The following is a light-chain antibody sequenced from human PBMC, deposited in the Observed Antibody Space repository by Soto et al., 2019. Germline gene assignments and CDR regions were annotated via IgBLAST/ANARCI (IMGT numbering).Light chain of an antibody. CDR3: CSSALSYTPHV. J-gene: IGLJ1*01. CDR1: SSDVGGYNY. V-gene: IGLV2-11*01. Sequence: QSVLTQPRSVSGSPGQSVTISCTGTSSDVGGYNYVSWYQQHPGKAPKLMIYDVSKRPSGVPDRFSGSKSGNTASLPISGLQADDYPHYYCCSSALSYTPHVFGPGTKLTVL. CDR2: DVS.